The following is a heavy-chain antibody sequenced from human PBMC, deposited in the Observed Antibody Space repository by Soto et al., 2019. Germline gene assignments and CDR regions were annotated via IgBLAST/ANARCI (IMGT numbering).Heavy chain of an antibody. CDR2: ISGSGSST. J-gene: IGHJ4*02. D-gene: IGHD2-15*01. CDR3: ASLLLGYCSGGTCYSSSQFDY. V-gene: IGHV3-23*01. CDR1: GFTFSNYA. Sequence: EVQLLESGGALVQPGGSLGLSCAASGFTFSNYAMSWVRQAPGKGLERVSGISGSGSSTYYADSVKGRFSISRDNSKNTLYLQMNSLRAEDTAVYYCASLLLGYCSGGTCYSSSQFDYWGRGTLVTVSS.